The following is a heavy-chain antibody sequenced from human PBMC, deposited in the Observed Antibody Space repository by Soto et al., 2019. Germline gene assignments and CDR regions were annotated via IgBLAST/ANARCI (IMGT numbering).Heavy chain of an antibody. CDR3: ARSGVTGIVIPSHWFDP. Sequence: KTSETLSLTCAVYGGSFSGYYWSWIRQPPGKGLEWIGEINHSGSTNYNPSLKSRVTISVDTSKNQFSLKLLSVTAADTAIYYCARSGVTGIVIPSHWFDPWGQGTLVTVSS. CDR2: INHSGST. J-gene: IGHJ5*02. CDR1: GGSFSGYY. V-gene: IGHV4-34*01. D-gene: IGHD2-21*02.